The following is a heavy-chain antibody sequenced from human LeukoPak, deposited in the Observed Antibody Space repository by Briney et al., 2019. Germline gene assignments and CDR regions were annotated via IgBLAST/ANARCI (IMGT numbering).Heavy chain of an antibody. D-gene: IGHD3-3*01. J-gene: IGHJ4*02. CDR2: IYYSGST. Sequence: SETLSLTCTVSGGSVSSGSYYWSWIRQPPGKGLEWIGYIYYSGSTNYNPSLKSRVTISVDTSKNQFSLKLSSVTAADTAVYYCARVGPGDFWSGYNFDYWGQGTPVTVSS. CDR1: GGSVSSGSYY. V-gene: IGHV4-61*01. CDR3: ARVGPGDFWSGYNFDY.